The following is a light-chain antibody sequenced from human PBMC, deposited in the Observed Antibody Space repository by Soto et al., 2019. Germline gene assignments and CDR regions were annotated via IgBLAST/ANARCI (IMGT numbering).Light chain of an antibody. J-gene: IGKJ1*01. V-gene: IGKV3-15*01. CDR1: QSVSSK. Sequence: EIVMTQSPATLSVSPGEGATLSCRSSQSVSSKLAFYQQKPPQDPRLLLYGASTTATGIPARFSGSGSGTEFTLLISSLQSEDSAVYYCQQHNSWLWTFGQGTKVDI. CDR2: GAS. CDR3: QQHNSWLWT.